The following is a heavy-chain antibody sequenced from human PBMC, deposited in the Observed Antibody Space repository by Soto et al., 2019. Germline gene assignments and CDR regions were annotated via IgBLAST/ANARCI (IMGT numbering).Heavy chain of an antibody. V-gene: IGHV4-61*01. CDR2: IYYSGST. Sequence: PSETLSLTCTVSGGSVSSGSYYWSWIRQPPGKGLEWIGYIYYSGSTNYNPSLKSRVTISVDTSKNQFSLKLSSVTAADTAVYYCARAGTDGTGGWFDPWGQGTLVTVSS. D-gene: IGHD6-13*01. CDR1: GGSVSSGSYY. CDR3: ARAGTDGTGGWFDP. J-gene: IGHJ5*02.